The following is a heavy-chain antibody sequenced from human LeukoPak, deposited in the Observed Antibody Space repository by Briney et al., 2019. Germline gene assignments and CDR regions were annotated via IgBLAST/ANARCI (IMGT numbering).Heavy chain of an antibody. V-gene: IGHV1-18*01. CDR1: GYSLTRYG. J-gene: IGHJ4*02. D-gene: IGHD3-10*01. Sequence: ASVKVSCKPSGYSLTRYGLSWVRQAPGQGLEWMGWIRTYYGNTNYAQKLQARVTMTTDTSTSTAYMELTSLRSDDTAVYYCARVYSTNYYGSGDRPFLFDYWGQGTVVTVSS. CDR3: ARVYSTNYYGSGDRPFLFDY. CDR2: IRTYYGNT.